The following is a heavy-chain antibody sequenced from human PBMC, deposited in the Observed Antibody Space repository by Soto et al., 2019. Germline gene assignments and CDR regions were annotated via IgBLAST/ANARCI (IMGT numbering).Heavy chain of an antibody. V-gene: IGHV5-10-1*01. CDR1: GYSFTSYW. J-gene: IGHJ6*02. CDR3: ASLRFRHRYSLSWHNYYSMDV. Sequence: PGESLKISCKGFGYSFTSYWISWVRQMPGKGLEWMGRIDPSDSYTNYSPSFQGHVTISADKSISTAYLQWSSLKASDTAMYYCASLRFRHRYSLSWHNYYSMDVWGQGTTVTVSS. D-gene: IGHD5-12*01. CDR2: IDPSDSYT.